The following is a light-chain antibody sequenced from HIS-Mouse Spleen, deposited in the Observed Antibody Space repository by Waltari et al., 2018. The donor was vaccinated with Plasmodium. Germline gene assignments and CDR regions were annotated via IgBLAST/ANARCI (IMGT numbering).Light chain of an antibody. V-gene: IGLV2-23*01. Sequence: QSALTQPASVSGSPGQSLPISCPGTSRDVGSYNLVSWYQQHPGKAPKLMIYEGSKRPSGVSNRFSGSKSGNTASLTISLQAEDEADYYCCSYAGSSTYVFGTGTKVTVL. J-gene: IGLJ1*01. CDR1: SRDVGSYNL. CDR2: EGS. CDR3: CSYAGSSTYV.